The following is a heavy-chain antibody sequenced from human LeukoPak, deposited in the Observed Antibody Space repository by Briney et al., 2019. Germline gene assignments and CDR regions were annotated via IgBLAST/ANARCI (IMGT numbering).Heavy chain of an antibody. V-gene: IGHV1-69*13. J-gene: IGHJ4*02. CDR2: IIPIFGTA. CDR1: GGTFSSYA. D-gene: IGHD5-18*01. CDR3: ARVGAVDTAMVTSSSLDY. Sequence: ASVTVSCTASGGTFSSYAISWVRQAPGQGLEWMGGIIPIFGTANYAQKFQGRVTITADGSTSTAYMELSSLRSEDTAVYYCARVGAVDTAMVTSSSLDYWGQGTLVTVSS.